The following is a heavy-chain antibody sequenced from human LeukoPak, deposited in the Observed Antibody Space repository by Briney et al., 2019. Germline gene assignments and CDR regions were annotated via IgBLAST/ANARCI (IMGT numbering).Heavy chain of an antibody. D-gene: IGHD5-24*01. Sequence: GASVTVSCKASGYTFTSYGISWVRQAPGQGLEWVGWISAYNGNTNYPQNLQGRVTMTTDTSTSTAYMELRSLRSDDTAVYYCARVGMATIFPWFDPWGQGTLVTVSS. V-gene: IGHV1-18*01. CDR2: ISAYNGNT. CDR1: GYTFTSYG. J-gene: IGHJ5*02. CDR3: ARVGMATIFPWFDP.